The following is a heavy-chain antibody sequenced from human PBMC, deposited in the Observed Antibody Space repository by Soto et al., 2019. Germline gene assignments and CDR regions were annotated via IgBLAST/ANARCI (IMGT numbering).Heavy chain of an antibody. V-gene: IGHV1-2*02. CDR1: GYTFTGYY. CDR3: ARVNVVVVAATREYYFDY. D-gene: IGHD2-15*01. J-gene: IGHJ4*02. Sequence: GASVQVSCKASGYTFTGYYMHWVRQAPGQGLEWMGWINPNSGGTNYAQKFQGRVTMTRDTSISTAYMELSRLRSDDTAVYYCARVNVVVVAATREYYFDYWGQGTMVTVS. CDR2: INPNSGGT.